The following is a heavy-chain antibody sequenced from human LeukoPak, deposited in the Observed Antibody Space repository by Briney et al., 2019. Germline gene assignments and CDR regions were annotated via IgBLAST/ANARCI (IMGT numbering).Heavy chain of an antibody. V-gene: IGHV4-34*01. J-gene: IGHJ5*02. CDR2: INHSGST. CDR1: GGSFSGYY. CDR3: ARRFVVVINPHSWFDP. Sequence: SETLSLTCAVDGGSFSGYYWSWIRQPPGKGLEWIGEINHSGSTNYNPSLKSRVTISVDTSKNQFSLKLSSVTAADTAVYYCARRFVVVINPHSWFDPSGQGTLVTVSS. D-gene: IGHD3-3*01.